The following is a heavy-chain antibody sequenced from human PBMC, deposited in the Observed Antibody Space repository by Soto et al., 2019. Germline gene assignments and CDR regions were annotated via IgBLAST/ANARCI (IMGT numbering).Heavy chain of an antibody. V-gene: IGHV3-30*18. CDR1: GFTFSSYG. D-gene: IGHD2-2*02. J-gene: IGHJ4*02. Sequence: GGSLRLSCAASGFTFSSYGMHWVRQAPGKGLEWVAVISYDGSNKYYADSVKGRFTISRDNSKNTLYLQMNSLRAEDTAVYYCANSEGLYTSFDYWGQGTLVTVSS. CDR3: ANSEGLYTSFDY. CDR2: ISYDGSNK.